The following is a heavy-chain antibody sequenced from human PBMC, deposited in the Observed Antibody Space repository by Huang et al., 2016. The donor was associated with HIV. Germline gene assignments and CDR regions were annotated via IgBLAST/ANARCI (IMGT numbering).Heavy chain of an antibody. CDR1: FASISGNSTY. CDR2: IQYGGRT. V-gene: IGHV4-39*02. Sequence: LLLRESGSGLVKTSETLSLSCTVAFASISGNSTYWTWVLQSTGKGLEWIASIQYGGRTYDNPASNSRGSMSVDTSQNQHSSLTLASVTAADTAFDFCASGPVIVSISRFYFEQWGPGILVTV. CDR3: ASGPVIVSISRFYFEQ. J-gene: IGHJ4*02. D-gene: IGHD3-22*01.